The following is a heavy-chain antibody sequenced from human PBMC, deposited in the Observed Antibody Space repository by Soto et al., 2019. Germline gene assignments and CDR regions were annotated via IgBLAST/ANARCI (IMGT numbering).Heavy chain of an antibody. D-gene: IGHD6-19*01. Sequence: GGSLRLSCAASGFTFSSYGMHWVRQAPGKGLEWVAVIWYDGSNKYYADSVKGRFTISRDNSKNTLYLQMNSLRAEDTAVYYCARNRRIAVAGTVSVYYYGMDVWGQGTTVTVAS. V-gene: IGHV3-33*01. CDR3: ARNRRIAVAGTVSVYYYGMDV. J-gene: IGHJ6*02. CDR2: IWYDGSNK. CDR1: GFTFSSYG.